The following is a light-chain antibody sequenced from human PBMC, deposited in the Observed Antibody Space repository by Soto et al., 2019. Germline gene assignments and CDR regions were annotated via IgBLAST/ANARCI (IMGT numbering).Light chain of an antibody. CDR3: QQYNSYPWT. Sequence: IQLTQSPSSLSASVGDRVTVTCLASQGIGTYLVWYQQKSGKAPTVLIYDASRLQSGVPSRFSGSGSGTEFTLTISSLQPDDFATYYCQQYNSYPWTFGQGTKVDIK. J-gene: IGKJ1*01. CDR1: QGIGTY. CDR2: DAS. V-gene: IGKV1-9*01.